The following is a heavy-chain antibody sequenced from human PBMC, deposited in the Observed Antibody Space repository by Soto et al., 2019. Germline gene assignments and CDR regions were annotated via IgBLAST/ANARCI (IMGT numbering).Heavy chain of an antibody. CDR1: GFMLSNYW. D-gene: IGHD2-2*01. CDR3: ARNRDYAFYY. J-gene: IGHJ4*02. CDR2: IKQDGSDK. Sequence: GGSLRLSCAASGFMLSNYWMSWVRQAPGKGLEWVAIIKQDGSDKYYVDSVKGRFTISRDNAKNSLYLQMNSLRIEDAAVYYCARNRDYAFYYCGRGTLVTVSS. V-gene: IGHV3-7*01.